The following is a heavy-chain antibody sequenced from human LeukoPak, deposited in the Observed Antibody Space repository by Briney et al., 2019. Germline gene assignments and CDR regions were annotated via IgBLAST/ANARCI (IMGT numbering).Heavy chain of an antibody. V-gene: IGHV1-69*13. D-gene: IGHD6-19*01. CDR1: GGTFSSYA. Sequence: SVKVSCKASGGTFSSYAINWVRQAPGQGLEWMGGIIPIFGTPNYAQKFQGRVTIIANESTNTAYMELGSLRSEDTAVYYCARSKGDQWLVEEAWFDPWGQGTLVTVSS. CDR3: ARSKGDQWLVEEAWFDP. CDR2: IIPIFGTP. J-gene: IGHJ5*02.